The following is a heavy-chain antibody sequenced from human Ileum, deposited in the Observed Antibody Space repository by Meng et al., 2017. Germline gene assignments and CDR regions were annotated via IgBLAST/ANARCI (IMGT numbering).Heavy chain of an antibody. Sequence: QVQLVQSGAEVKKPGASVKVSCKASGYTCTGYYMHCVRQAPRQGLEWMGRINPHSGGTNYAQKFQGRVTLTRDTSISTAYMELSRLRSDDTALYYCARDEGSTDSFDIWGQGTLVTVSS. V-gene: IGHV1-2*06. CDR3: ARDEGSTDSFDI. CDR2: INPHSGGT. D-gene: IGHD2-2*01. CDR1: GYTCTGYY. J-gene: IGHJ3*02.